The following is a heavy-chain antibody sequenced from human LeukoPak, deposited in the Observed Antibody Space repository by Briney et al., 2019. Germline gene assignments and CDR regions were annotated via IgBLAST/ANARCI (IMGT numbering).Heavy chain of an antibody. D-gene: IGHD3-3*01. CDR3: ARVFRGDFWSGLYYYYYYMDV. J-gene: IGHJ6*03. Sequence: ASVKASCKASGYTFTSYGISWVRQAPGQGLEWMGWISAYNGNTNYAQKLQGRVTMTTDTSTSTAYMELRSLRSDDTAVYYCARVFRGDFWSGLYYYYYYMDVWGKGTTVTVSS. V-gene: IGHV1-18*01. CDR2: ISAYNGNT. CDR1: GYTFTSYG.